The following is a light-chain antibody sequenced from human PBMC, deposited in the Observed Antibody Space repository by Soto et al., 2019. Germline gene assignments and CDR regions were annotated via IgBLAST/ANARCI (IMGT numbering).Light chain of an antibody. J-gene: IGKJ1*01. V-gene: IGKV3-20*01. Sequence: EIVLTQSPGTLSLSPGERATLSCRASQSVSSSYLAWYQQKPGQAPRLLIYGASSRATGIPDRFSGSGSGTDFTLTISRLEPEDFAVYYCHQYGGSPRTLGQGTMVEIK. CDR2: GAS. CDR3: HQYGGSPRT. CDR1: QSVSSSY.